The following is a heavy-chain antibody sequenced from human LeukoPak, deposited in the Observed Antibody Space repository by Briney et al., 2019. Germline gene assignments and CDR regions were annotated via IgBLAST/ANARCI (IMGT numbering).Heavy chain of an antibody. D-gene: IGHD6-13*01. J-gene: IGHJ4*02. CDR3: AKSPGDSSSWSSFDY. CDR1: GVTLSNYA. Sequence: GGSLRLSCVASGVTLSNYAMSWARQAPGKGLEWVSGISSSGSGGNTYYADSVKGRFTISRDNSKNTLYLQMNSLRAEDTAVYYCAKSPGDSSSWSSFDYWGQGTLVTVSS. V-gene: IGHV3-23*01. CDR2: ISSSGSGGNT.